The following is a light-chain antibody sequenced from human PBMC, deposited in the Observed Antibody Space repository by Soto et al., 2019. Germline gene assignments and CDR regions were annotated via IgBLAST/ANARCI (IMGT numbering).Light chain of an antibody. CDR1: EGIDSW. J-gene: IGKJ4*01. V-gene: IGKV1-12*01. CDR2: AAS. CDR3: QQGIHFPLA. Sequence: DIPMTQSPSSVSASLGDRVTITCRASEGIDSWLAWYQQKPGEAPKLLISAASSLQSGVPTRFSGSGFGTDFTLTISNLQPEDSATYYCQQGIHFPLAFGAGTKVEIK.